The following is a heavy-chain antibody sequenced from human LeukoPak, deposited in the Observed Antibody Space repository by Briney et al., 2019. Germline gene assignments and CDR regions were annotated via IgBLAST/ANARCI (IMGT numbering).Heavy chain of an antibody. Sequence: GGSLRLSCAASGFTFSDYYMSWIRQAPGKGLEWVSYISSSGSTIYYADSVKGRFTISRDNAKNSLYLQMNSLRAEDTAVYYCAKDFSTSCYYPDYWGQGTLVTVSS. CDR2: ISSSGSTI. V-gene: IGHV3-11*01. CDR1: GFTFSDYY. CDR3: AKDFSTSCYYPDY. D-gene: IGHD2-2*01. J-gene: IGHJ4*02.